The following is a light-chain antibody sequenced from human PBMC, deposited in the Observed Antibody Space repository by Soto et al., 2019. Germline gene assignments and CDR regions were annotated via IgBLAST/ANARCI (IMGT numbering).Light chain of an antibody. J-gene: IGKJ3*01. CDR3: QQFGSSPRFT. CDR2: DAS. V-gene: IGKV3-20*01. Sequence: IVLTQSPGTLSLSPGDRATLSCRASQNIGDNYLAWYQQKPGQAPRLLIYDASRRATGIPERFSGSGSGTDFTLTINRLEPEDFAVYYCQQFGSSPRFTFGPGTKVD. CDR1: QNIGDNY.